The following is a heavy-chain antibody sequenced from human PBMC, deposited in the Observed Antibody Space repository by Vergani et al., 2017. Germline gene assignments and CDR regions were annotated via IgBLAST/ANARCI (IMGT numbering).Heavy chain of an antibody. Sequence: EVQLVESGGGLVQPGGSLRLSCAASGFTFSSYSMNWVRPAPGKGLEWVSYISSSSSTIYYAHSVKGRFTISRNNAKNSLYLQMNSLRAEDTAVYYCARELFSSRSWYLNGSFDIWGQGTMVTVSS. J-gene: IGHJ3*02. CDR3: ARELFSSRSWYLNGSFDI. D-gene: IGHD6-13*01. CDR1: GFTFSSYS. CDR2: ISSSSSTI. V-gene: IGHV3-48*01.